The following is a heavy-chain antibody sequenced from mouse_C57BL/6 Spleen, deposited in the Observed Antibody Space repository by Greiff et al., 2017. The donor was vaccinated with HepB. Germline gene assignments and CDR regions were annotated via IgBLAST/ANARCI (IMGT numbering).Heavy chain of an antibody. V-gene: IGHV5-6*01. D-gene: IGHD4-1*01. CDR2: ISSGGSYT. J-gene: IGHJ3*01. CDR1: GFTFSSYG. CDR3: ARHITGTSWFAD. Sequence: DVHLVDSGGDLVKPGGSLKLSCAASGFTFSSYGMSWVRQTPDKRLEWVATISSGGSYTYYPDSVKGRFTISRDNAKNTLYLQMSSLKSEDTAMYYCARHITGTSWFADWGQGTLVTVSA.